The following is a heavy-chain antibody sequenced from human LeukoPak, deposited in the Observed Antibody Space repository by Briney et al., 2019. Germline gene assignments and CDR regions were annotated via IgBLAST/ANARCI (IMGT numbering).Heavy chain of an antibody. J-gene: IGHJ4*02. D-gene: IGHD3-22*01. CDR2: ISYDGSNK. CDR1: GFIFSNYG. V-gene: IGHV3-30*03. Sequence: GGTLRLSCAASGFIFSNYGMSWVRQAPGKGLEWVAVISYDGSNKYYADSVKGRFTISRDNSKNTLYLQMNSLRAEDTAVYYCARDRSPRTYYYDSSGYEALDYWGQGTLVTVSS. CDR3: ARDRSPRTYYYDSSGYEALDY.